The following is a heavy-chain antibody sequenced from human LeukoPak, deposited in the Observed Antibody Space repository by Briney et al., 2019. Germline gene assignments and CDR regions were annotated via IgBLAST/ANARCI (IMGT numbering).Heavy chain of an antibody. J-gene: IGHJ4*02. V-gene: IGHV1-24*01. CDR2: FHPEDGEI. CDR3: ATGRGIQLWYGAPPLNY. Sequence: ASVKVSCKVSGYTLTELSMHWVRQAPGKGLEWIGGFHPEDGEIIYAQKFQGRVTMTEDTSTDTAYMELSSLRSEDTAVYYCATGRGIQLWYGAPPLNYWGQGTLVTVSS. D-gene: IGHD5-18*01. CDR1: GYTLTELS.